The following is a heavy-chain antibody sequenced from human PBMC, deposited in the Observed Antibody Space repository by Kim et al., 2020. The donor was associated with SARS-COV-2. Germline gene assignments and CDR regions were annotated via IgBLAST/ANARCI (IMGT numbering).Heavy chain of an antibody. CDR2: ISYEGSIK. Sequence: GGSLRLSCVDSAMTFNHFGFHWVRQAPGKGLEWVAGISYEGSIKHYAEFSAGRLTISKDNSKNTVYLQMNSLAPEDTAVYYCAKRKEFFALVVDYFESWGQGTLVTVSS. CDR1: AMTFNHFG. CDR3: AKRKEFFALVVDYFES. J-gene: IGHJ4*02. V-gene: IGHV3-30*18. D-gene: IGHD3-10*01.